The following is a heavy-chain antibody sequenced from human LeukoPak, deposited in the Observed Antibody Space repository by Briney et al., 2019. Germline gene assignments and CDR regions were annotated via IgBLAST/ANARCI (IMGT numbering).Heavy chain of an antibody. CDR3: AKQRGQWLVIDY. Sequence: PGGSLRLSCAASRFTFSSYAMSWVRQAPGKGLEWVSAISGSGGSTYYADSVKGRFTISRDNSKNTLYLQMNSLRAEDTAVYYCAKQRGQWLVIDYWGQGTLVTVSS. J-gene: IGHJ4*02. CDR1: RFTFSSYA. CDR2: ISGSGGST. D-gene: IGHD6-19*01. V-gene: IGHV3-23*01.